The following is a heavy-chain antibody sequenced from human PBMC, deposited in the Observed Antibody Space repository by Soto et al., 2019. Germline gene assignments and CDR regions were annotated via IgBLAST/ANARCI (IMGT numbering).Heavy chain of an antibody. J-gene: IGHJ5*02. CDR1: GGSISSGGYY. Sequence: KASETLSLTCTVSGGSISSGGYYWSWIRQHPGKGLEWIGYIYYSGSTYYNPSLKSRVTISVDTSKNQFSLKLSSVTAADTAVYYCAREDEGWSDPWGQGTLVTVSS. CDR2: IYYSGST. V-gene: IGHV4-31*03. CDR3: AREDEGWSDP.